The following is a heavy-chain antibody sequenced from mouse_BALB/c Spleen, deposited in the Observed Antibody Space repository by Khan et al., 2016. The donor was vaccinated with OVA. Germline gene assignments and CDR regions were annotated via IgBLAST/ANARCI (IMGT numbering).Heavy chain of an antibody. Sequence: QVQLQQSGAELARPGASVKMSCTASGHTFTTYTIHWVNQRPGQGLEWLGYIIPSNDYTNYNQKFKDRATLNEESSSSTAYMQLSSLTSEDSAVYYCVREGAYYRSDGWFAYWGQGTLVTVSA. D-gene: IGHD2-14*01. CDR1: GHTFTTYT. V-gene: IGHV1-4*01. CDR2: IIPSNDYT. J-gene: IGHJ3*01. CDR3: VREGAYYRSDGWFAY.